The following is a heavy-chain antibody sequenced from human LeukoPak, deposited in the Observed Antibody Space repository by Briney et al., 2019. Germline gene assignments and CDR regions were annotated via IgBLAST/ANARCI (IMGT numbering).Heavy chain of an antibody. J-gene: IGHJ5*02. CDR3: ARHGTSGTNLNWFDP. V-gene: IGHV4-34*01. D-gene: IGHD1-1*01. Sequence: SETLSLTCAVYGGSFSGYFRSWIRQPPGKGLEWIGEINHSGSTNYNPSLKSRVTISVDTSKNQFSLKLSSVTAADTAVYYCARHGTSGTNLNWFDPWGQGTLVTVSS. CDR1: GGSFSGYF. CDR2: INHSGST.